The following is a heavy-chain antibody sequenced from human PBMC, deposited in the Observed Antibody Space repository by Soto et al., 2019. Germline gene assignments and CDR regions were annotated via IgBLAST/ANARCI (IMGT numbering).Heavy chain of an antibody. J-gene: IGHJ5*02. CDR2: INAGNGNT. Sequence: ASVKVSCKASGYTFTIYAMHCVLQAPGQRREWMGWINAGNGNTKYSQKFQGRVTITRDTSASTAYMELSSLRSEDTAVYYCARDLPYDSSGFNWFDPWGQGTLVTVSS. CDR1: GYTFTIYA. D-gene: IGHD3-22*01. V-gene: IGHV1-3*01. CDR3: ARDLPYDSSGFNWFDP.